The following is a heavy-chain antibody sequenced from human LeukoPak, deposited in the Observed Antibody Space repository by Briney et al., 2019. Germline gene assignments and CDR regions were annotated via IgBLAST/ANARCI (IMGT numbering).Heavy chain of an antibody. V-gene: IGHV3-23*01. CDR1: GFIFNSYA. D-gene: IGHD1/OR15-1a*01. Sequence: GGSLRLSSAASGFIFNSYAMSWVRQAPGGGLEWVSGIAASGDITYYADSVRGRFTISRDNSRNTLYLQMNSLRAEDTAVYHCARKNTGAFDYWGQGTPVTVSS. J-gene: IGHJ4*02. CDR3: ARKNTGAFDY. CDR2: IAASGDIT.